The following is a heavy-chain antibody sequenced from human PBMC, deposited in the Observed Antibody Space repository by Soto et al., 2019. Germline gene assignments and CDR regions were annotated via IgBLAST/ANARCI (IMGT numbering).Heavy chain of an antibody. J-gene: IGHJ6*02. CDR1: GYTFTGYP. V-gene: IGHV1-3*01. CDR2: INAGNGDT. Sequence: QVQLVQSGAEVKKPGASVKVSCKASGYTFTGYPSHWVRQAPGQGLEWMGWINAGNGDTKYSQKFQGRVTITRDTSASTAYMEVSRLTSEDTAVYYCARDWARAEDVWGQGTTVTVSS. D-gene: IGHD7-27*01. CDR3: ARDWARAEDV.